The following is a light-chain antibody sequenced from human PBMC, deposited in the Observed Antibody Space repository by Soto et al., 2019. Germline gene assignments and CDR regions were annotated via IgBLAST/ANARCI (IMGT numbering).Light chain of an antibody. CDR3: QEYGSSRT. CDR1: QSASSSN. CDR2: ATS. J-gene: IGKJ1*01. V-gene: IGKV3-20*01. Sequence: EIVLTQSPGTLSLSPGERATLSCWASQSASSSNLAWYQQKPGQAPRLLMYATSSRATGTPDRFSGSGSGTDFTLTISRLEPEDFALYYCQEYGSSRTFGQGTKVEVK.